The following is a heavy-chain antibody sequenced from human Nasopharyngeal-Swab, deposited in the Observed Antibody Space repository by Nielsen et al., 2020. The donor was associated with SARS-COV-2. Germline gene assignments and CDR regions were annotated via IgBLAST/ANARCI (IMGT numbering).Heavy chain of an antibody. CDR1: GVSISSSNYY. V-gene: IGHV4-39*07. CDR3: ARGFDY. J-gene: IGHJ4*02. CDR2: LYYSGST. Sequence: SETLSLTCSVSGVSISSSNYYWGWIRQPPGKGLEWIAGLYYSGSTNYNPSLKSRVTISVDTSKNQFSLKLSSVTAADTAVYYCARGFDYWGQGTLVTVSS.